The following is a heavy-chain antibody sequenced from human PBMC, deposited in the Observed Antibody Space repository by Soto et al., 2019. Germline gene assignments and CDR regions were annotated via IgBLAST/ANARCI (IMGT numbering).Heavy chain of an antibody. D-gene: IGHD3-3*01. CDR2: ISGSGGST. CDR3: AKDLNEVGFLECFDY. V-gene: IGHV3-23*01. Sequence: EVQLLESGGGLVQPGGSLRLSCAASGFTFSSYAMSWVRQAPGKGLEWVSAISGSGGSTYYADSVKGRFTISRDNSKNTLYLQMNSMRAEDTAVYYCAKDLNEVGFLECFDYWGQGTLVTVSS. J-gene: IGHJ4*02. CDR1: GFTFSSYA.